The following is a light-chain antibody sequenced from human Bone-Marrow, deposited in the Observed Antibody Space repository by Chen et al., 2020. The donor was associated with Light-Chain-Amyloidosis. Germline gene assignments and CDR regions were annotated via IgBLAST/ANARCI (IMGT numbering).Light chain of an antibody. V-gene: IGLV3-25*03. Sequence: SYELTQPPSVSVSPGQTARITCSGDDLPTKYAYEYQQKPGQAPVLMLHRDTERPTGISERFSDSSSGATATLTISRVEAENEADYNLQTAESSGTEEVIIGGGTKLPVL. CDR2: RDT. CDR3: QTAESSGTEEVI. J-gene: IGLJ2*01. CDR1: DLPTKY.